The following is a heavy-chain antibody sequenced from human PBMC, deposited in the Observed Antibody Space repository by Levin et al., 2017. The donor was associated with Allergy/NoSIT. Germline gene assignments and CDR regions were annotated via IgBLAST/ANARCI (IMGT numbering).Heavy chain of an antibody. D-gene: IGHD6-13*01. CDR2: VNRDGSIT. Sequence: SCAASGFTFSNFWIHWVRQVPGKGLVWLSRVNRDGSITNYADSVKGRFTISRDNAKNTLYLQMNNLRVEDTAVYYCTRVFGITAGGKHNSYGMDVWGQGTTVTVSS. CDR3: TRVFGITAGGKHNSYGMDV. CDR1: GFTFSNFW. J-gene: IGHJ6*02. V-gene: IGHV3-74*01.